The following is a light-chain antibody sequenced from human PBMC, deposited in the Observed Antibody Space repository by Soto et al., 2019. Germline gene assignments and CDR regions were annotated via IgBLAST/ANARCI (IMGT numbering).Light chain of an antibody. CDR3: HQRSNWPWT. J-gene: IGKJ1*01. CDR1: QTVSSNY. Sequence: EIILTQSPDTLSLSPGERATLSCRASQTVSSNYLAWCQQRPGQAPRLLISDASNRATGIPARFSGSGSGTDFTLTITSLEPEDFAIYYCHQRSNWPWTFGQGTKVEVK. CDR2: DAS. V-gene: IGKV3D-20*02.